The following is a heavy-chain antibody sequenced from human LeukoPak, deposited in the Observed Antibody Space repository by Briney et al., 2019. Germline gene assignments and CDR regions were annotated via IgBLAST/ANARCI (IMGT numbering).Heavy chain of an antibody. Sequence: ASVKLSCNISGSTLTELPMHWVRQAPGKGLEWMGGFDPEDGETIYAQTFQGRVTMTEDTSTDTAYMELSSLRSGDTVVYYCATRGYGDYYFNYWGQGTLVTVSS. CDR3: ATRGYGDYYFNY. CDR2: FDPEDGET. J-gene: IGHJ4*02. D-gene: IGHD4-17*01. CDR1: GSTLTELP. V-gene: IGHV1-24*01.